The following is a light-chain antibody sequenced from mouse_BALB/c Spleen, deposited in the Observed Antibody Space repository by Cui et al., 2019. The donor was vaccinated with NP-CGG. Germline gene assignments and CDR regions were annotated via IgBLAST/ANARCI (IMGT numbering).Light chain of an antibody. J-gene: IGLJ1*01. V-gene: IGLV1*01. CDR1: TGAVTTSNY. CDR2: GTN. Sequence: QAVLTQESALTTSLGEPVTLPCRPSTGAVTTSNYANWVQEKPDHLFTGLIGGTNNRAPGVSARFSGSLIGDKAALTITGAQTEDEAIYFCALWYSNHWVFGGGTKLTVL. CDR3: ALWYSNHWV.